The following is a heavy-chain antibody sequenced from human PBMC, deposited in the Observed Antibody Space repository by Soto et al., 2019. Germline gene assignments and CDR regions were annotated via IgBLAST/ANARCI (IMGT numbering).Heavy chain of an antibody. CDR3: ARDKITGLFDY. CDR2: INHSGST. CDR1: GGSFSGYY. Sequence: QVQLQQWGAGLLKPSETLSLTRAVYGGSFSGYYWTWIRQPPGTGLEWIGEINHSGSTNYNPSLKXXVTISVDTSKNQFSLKLTSVTAADTAVYYCARDKITGLFDYWGQGTLVTVSS. V-gene: IGHV4-34*01. J-gene: IGHJ4*02. D-gene: IGHD2-8*02.